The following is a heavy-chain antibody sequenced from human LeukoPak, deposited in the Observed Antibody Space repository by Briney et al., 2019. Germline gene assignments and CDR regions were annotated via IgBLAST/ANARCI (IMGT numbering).Heavy chain of an antibody. CDR1: AFTFSDYY. CDR3: ARDLWYFYDDSGYNRDFDS. Sequence: GGSLRLSCAAYAFTFSDYYMSWLRQAPGQGLEWVLYISSSDTTIYYEDSVKGRFTISRDNAKNSLYLQMNSLRAEDTAVYYCARDLWYFYDDSGYNRDFDSWGQGTLVTVSS. CDR2: ISSSDTTI. V-gene: IGHV3-11*01. J-gene: IGHJ5*01. D-gene: IGHD3-22*01.